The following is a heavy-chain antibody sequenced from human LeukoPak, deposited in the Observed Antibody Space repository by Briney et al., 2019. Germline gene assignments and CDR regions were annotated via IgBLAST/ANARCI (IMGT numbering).Heavy chain of an antibody. D-gene: IGHD3-22*01. CDR3: AKGHYYDSSGYSDY. J-gene: IGHJ4*02. CDR1: GFTFDDYA. CDR2: ISWNSGSI. Sequence: GRSLRLSCAASGFTFDDYAMPWVRQAPGKGLEWVSGISWNSGSIGYAGSVKGRFTISRDNAKNSLYLQMNSLRAEDTALYYCAKGHYYDSSGYSDYWGQGTLVTVSS. V-gene: IGHV3-9*01.